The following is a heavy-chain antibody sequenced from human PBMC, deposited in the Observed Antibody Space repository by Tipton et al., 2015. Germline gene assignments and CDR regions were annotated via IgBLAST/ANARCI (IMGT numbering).Heavy chain of an antibody. D-gene: IGHD3-10*01. Sequence: QLVQSGAEVKRPGASVKVSCKASEYTFSNYLLHWVRQAPGQRLEWMGWINPGDGNTKYSQTFQDRVTITRDTSATSAYMEVSSLTSEDTALYFCARGRGLNWGLLDYWGRGTLVTVSS. CDR1: EYTFSNYL. V-gene: IGHV1-3*01. CDR2: INPGDGNT. J-gene: IGHJ4*02. CDR3: ARGRGLNWGLLDY.